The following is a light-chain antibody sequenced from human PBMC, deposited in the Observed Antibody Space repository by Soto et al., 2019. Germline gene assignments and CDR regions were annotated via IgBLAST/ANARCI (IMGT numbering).Light chain of an antibody. CDR1: SSDVGGYNY. CDR3: SSYAGSNPVV. J-gene: IGLJ3*02. CDR2: EVT. Sequence: QSVLTQPRSVSGSPGQSVTISCTGTSSDVGGYNYVSWYQQHPGKAPKFLIYEVTKRPSGVPDRFSGSKSGNTASLTVSGLQAEDEADYYCSSYAGSNPVVFGGGTKLTVL. V-gene: IGLV2-11*01.